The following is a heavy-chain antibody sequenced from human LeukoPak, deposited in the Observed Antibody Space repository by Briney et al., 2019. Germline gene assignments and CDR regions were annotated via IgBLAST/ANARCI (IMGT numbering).Heavy chain of an antibody. CDR3: ARDSAGNDY. J-gene: IGHJ4*02. D-gene: IGHD6-13*01. CDR1: GFTFSTYW. CDR2: IKQDGSEK. Sequence: GGSLRLSCAASGFTFSTYWMSWVRQAPGKGLEWVANIKQDGSEKYYVDSVKGRFTISRDNAKNALYLQMNSLRAEDTAMYYCARDSAGNDYWGQGTLVTVSS. V-gene: IGHV3-7*01.